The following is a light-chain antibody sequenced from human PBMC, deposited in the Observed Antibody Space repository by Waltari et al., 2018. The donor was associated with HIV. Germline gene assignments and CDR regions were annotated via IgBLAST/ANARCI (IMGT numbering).Light chain of an antibody. CDR2: GSS. J-gene: IGKJ1*01. CDR1: QSISTF. V-gene: IGKV1-39*01. Sequence: DIQMTQSPSSLSASVADRVTVTCRASQSISTFLNWYQQKPGKAPKLLIFGSSKLQDGVPSRFSGSGSGTDFTLTIGSLQSEDIATYYCQQSFNTPWTFGQGTKVEVK. CDR3: QQSFNTPWT.